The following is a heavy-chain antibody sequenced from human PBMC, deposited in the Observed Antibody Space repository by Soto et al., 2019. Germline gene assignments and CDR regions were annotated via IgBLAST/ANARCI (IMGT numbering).Heavy chain of an antibody. CDR2: ISGSGGST. V-gene: IGHV3-23*01. CDR1: GFTFNNYA. D-gene: IGHD2-2*01. J-gene: IGHJ4*02. CDR3: AKGFTTSTAEDY. Sequence: ESGGGLVQPGGSLRLSCAASGFTFNNYAMSWVRQAPGKGLEWVSAISGSGGSTYYADSVRGRFTISRDNYKNTLYLQMNSLRAEDTAVYYCAKGFTTSTAEDYWGQGTLVTVSS.